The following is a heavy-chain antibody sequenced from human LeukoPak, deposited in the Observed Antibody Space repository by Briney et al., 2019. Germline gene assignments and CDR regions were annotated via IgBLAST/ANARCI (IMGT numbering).Heavy chain of an antibody. V-gene: IGHV4-59*08. J-gene: IGHJ4*02. Sequence: PSETLSLTCTVSGGSISSYYWSWVRQPPGKGLEWIGYIYYSGSTNYNPSLKSRVTISVDTSKNQFSLKLSSVTAADTAVYYCARQTGYYGSGSYYNRPPLSPFDYWGQGTLVTVSS. CDR2: IYYSGST. D-gene: IGHD3-10*01. CDR3: ARQTGYYGSGSYYNRPPLSPFDY. CDR1: GGSISSYY.